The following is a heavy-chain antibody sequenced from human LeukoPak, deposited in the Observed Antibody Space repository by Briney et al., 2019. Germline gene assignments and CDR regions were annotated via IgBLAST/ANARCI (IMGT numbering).Heavy chain of an antibody. Sequence: GGSLRLSCAASGFTFSNFAMSWVRQAPGKGLEWVSGISDRGDSSYKDSVKGRFTISRDNAKNLLYLQMNSLRAEDTAMYYCARVGGAWYSDYWGQGTLVTVSS. CDR2: ISDRGDSS. J-gene: IGHJ4*02. CDR1: GFTFSNFA. D-gene: IGHD2-15*01. V-gene: IGHV3-23*01. CDR3: ARVGGAWYSDY.